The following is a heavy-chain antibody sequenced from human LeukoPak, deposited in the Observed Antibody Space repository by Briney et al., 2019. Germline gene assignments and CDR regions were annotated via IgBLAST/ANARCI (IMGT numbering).Heavy chain of an antibody. CDR2: IYYSGST. Sequence: NTSETLSLTCTVSGGSISSSNYYWGWIRQPPGKGPEWIGNIYYSGSTYYKPSLKTRVTISVDTSKNQFSLKLTSVTAADTAVYYCARHASVDGNWPRPLDYWGQGSLVTVSS. CDR3: ARHASVDGNWPRPLDY. J-gene: IGHJ4*02. D-gene: IGHD6-19*01. CDR1: GGSISSSNYY. V-gene: IGHV4-39*01.